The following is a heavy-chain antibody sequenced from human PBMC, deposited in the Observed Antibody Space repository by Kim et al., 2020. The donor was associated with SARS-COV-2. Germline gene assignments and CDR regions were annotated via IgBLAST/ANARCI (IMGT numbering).Heavy chain of an antibody. D-gene: IGHD3-16*01. CDR2: INHSGST. J-gene: IGHJ4*02. Sequence: SETLSLTCAVYGGSFSGYYWNWIRQPPGKGLEWIGEINHSGSTNYYPSLKSRVTISVDTSKNQFFLQLSSVTAADTAVYYCARGIWARTRAAFGYWGQGTLVTVSS. V-gene: IGHV4-34*01. CDR1: GGSFSGYY. CDR3: ARGIWARTRAAFGY.